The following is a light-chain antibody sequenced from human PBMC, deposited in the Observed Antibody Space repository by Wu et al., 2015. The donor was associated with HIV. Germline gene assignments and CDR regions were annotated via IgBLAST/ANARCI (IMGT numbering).Light chain of an antibody. CDR3: QQYNNWPET. CDR1: QSIGSN. Sequence: EIVLTQSPGTLSLSPGERATLSCRASQSIGSNLAWYQQRRGQSPRLLIYGASSRAAGCPARFSGSGSGTEFTLTINTMQSEDFAVYYCQQYNNWPETFGQGTKVEIK. J-gene: IGKJ1*01. V-gene: IGKV3-15*01. CDR2: GAS.